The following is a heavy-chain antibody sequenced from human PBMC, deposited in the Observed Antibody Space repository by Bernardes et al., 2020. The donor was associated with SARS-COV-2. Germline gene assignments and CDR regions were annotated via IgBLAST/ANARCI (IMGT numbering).Heavy chain of an antibody. Sequence: SETLSLTCTVSGGSISSGSYYWSWIRQPAGKGLEWIGRIYTGGSTNYNPSLKSRVTISVDTSKNQFSLKLSSVTAADTAVYYCARDREWLAYYFDYWGQGTLVTVSS. CDR2: IYTGGST. CDR1: GGSISSGSYY. J-gene: IGHJ4*02. V-gene: IGHV4-61*02. D-gene: IGHD6-19*01. CDR3: ARDREWLAYYFDY.